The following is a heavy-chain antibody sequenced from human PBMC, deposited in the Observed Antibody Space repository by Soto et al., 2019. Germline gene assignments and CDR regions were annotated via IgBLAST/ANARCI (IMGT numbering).Heavy chain of an antibody. Sequence: SETLSLTCAVSGGPITSRTYSWGWIRQTPGKGLQWIGQINHSGSASYNPSLKSRVTISVHTSNSQFSLELSSVTAADTAVYYCARGLITGSHYSGGWYYFDSWGQGTQVTVSS. V-gene: IGHV4-39*07. D-gene: IGHD6-19*01. CDR1: GGPITSRTYS. J-gene: IGHJ4*02. CDR3: ARGLITGSHYSGGWYYFDS. CDR2: INHSGSA.